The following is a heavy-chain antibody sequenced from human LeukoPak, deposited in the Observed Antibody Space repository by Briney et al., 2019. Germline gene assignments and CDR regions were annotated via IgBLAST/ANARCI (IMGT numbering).Heavy chain of an antibody. CDR3: ARNLSRSDTYFDL. V-gene: IGHV1-8*01. Sequence: ASVKVSCKASGYTFTDYEINWVRQASGQGLEWMGWTNPSSRNRAYAPKFEGRVTMTTDTSTSTAYMELRSLTSEDTAVYYCARNLSRSDTYFDLWGQGTLVTVSS. D-gene: IGHD5-18*01. J-gene: IGHJ4*02. CDR2: TNPSSRNR. CDR1: GYTFTDYE.